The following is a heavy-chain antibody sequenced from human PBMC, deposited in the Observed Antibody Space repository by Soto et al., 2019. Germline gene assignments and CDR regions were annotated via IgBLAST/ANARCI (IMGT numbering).Heavy chain of an antibody. CDR2: ISSSSSYT. CDR3: ARSPGGYAHEFYFDY. J-gene: IGHJ4*02. CDR1: GFTFSDYY. D-gene: IGHD5-18*01. Sequence: GGSLRLSCAASGFTFSDYYMSWIRQAPGKGLEWVSYISSSSSYTNYADSVKGRFTISRDNAKNSLYLQMNSLRAEDTAVYYCARSPGGYAHEFYFDYWGQGTLVTVSS. V-gene: IGHV3-11*06.